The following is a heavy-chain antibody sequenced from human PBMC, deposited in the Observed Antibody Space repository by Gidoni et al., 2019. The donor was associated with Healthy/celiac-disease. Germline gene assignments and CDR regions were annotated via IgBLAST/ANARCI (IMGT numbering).Heavy chain of an antibody. CDR1: GGTFSSYA. Sequence: QVQLVQSGAEVKKPGSSVKVSCKASGGTFSSYAISWVRQAPGQGLEWMGRIIPILGIANYAQKFQGRVTITADKSTSTAYMELSSLRSEDTAVYYCARDGPHGGIAPRDYYYYYGMDVWGQGTTVTVSS. CDR3: ARDGPHGGIAPRDYYYYYGMDV. CDR2: IIPILGIA. V-gene: IGHV1-69*04. J-gene: IGHJ6*02. D-gene: IGHD6-13*01.